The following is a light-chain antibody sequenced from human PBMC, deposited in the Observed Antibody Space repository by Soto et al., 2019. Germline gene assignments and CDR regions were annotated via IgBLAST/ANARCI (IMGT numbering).Light chain of an antibody. Sequence: AIRIAQSPSSLSSSTRERSTITCRASQGISSYLAWYQQKPGKAPKLLIYAASTLQSGVPSGFSGSGSGTDFTLTISCLQSEDFATYYCQQYYSYPWTFGQGTKVDI. V-gene: IGKV1-8*01. CDR3: QQYYSYPWT. CDR2: AAS. CDR1: QGISSY. J-gene: IGKJ1*01.